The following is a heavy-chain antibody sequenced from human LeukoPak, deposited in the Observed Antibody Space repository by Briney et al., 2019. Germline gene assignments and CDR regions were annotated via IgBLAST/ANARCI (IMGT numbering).Heavy chain of an antibody. J-gene: IGHJ4*02. CDR3: AREIFGSGSYPDF. V-gene: IGHV3-74*01. D-gene: IGHD3-10*01. CDR1: GFGFSSYW. CDR2: VNNDGRET. Sequence: GGSLRLSCTASGFGFSSYWMHWVRQAPGKGLVWVSYVNNDGRETAHADSVKGRFTISRDNARNTVFLQMNSLRADDTAVYYCAREIFGSGSYPDFWGQGTLVTVSS.